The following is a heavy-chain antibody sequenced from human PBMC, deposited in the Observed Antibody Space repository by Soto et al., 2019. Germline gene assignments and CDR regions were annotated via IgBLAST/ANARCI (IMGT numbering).Heavy chain of an antibody. V-gene: IGHV4-31*03. D-gene: IGHD5-18*01. CDR1: GGSISSGGYY. CDR3: ARVEMATAYYFDY. J-gene: IGHJ4*02. Sequence: SETLSLTCTVSGGSISSGGYYWSWIRQHPGKGLEWIGYIYYSGSTFYTPSLKSRLTISVDTSKNQFSLKLSSVTAADTAVYYCARVEMATAYYFDYWGQGTLVTVSS. CDR2: IYYSGST.